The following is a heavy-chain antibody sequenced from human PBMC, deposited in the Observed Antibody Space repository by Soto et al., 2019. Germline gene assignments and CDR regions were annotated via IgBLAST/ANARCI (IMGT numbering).Heavy chain of an antibody. CDR2: ITGSGVST. J-gene: IGHJ4*02. V-gene: IGHV3-23*01. CDR1: GFAFSSYA. D-gene: IGHD4-4*01. CDR3: AKDRDYSGDNAGTTFDY. Sequence: GGSLRLSCAASGFAFSSYAMSWVRRAPGKGLQWVSTITGSGVSTYYADSVKGRLTISRDKSKNTLSLQMNSLRAENTAVYYRAKDRDYSGDNAGTTFDYWGQGTLVTVSS.